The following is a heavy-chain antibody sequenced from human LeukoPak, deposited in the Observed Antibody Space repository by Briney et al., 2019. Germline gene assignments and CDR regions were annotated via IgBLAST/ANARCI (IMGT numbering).Heavy chain of an antibody. CDR1: GGSISSSY. V-gene: IGHV4-4*07. J-gene: IGHJ4*02. CDR3: ARDPNSAL. CDR2: VYTSGST. D-gene: IGHD2-21*01. Sequence: WETLSLTCTVSGGSISSSYWSWIRQPAGKGRECIGRVYTSGSTNYNYNPSLKSRLTMSVDTSKNQFSLKLRSVTAADTAVYYCARDPNSALWGQGTLVTVSS.